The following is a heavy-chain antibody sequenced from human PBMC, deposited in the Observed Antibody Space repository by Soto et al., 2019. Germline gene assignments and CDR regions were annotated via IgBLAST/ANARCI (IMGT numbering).Heavy chain of an antibody. CDR3: ARDWYYYGSGSHFDP. CDR1: GDTFTGYY. Sequence: ASVKVSCKASGDTFTGYYMHWVRQAPGQGLEWMGWINPNSGGTNYAQKFQGWVTMTRDTSISTAYMELSRLRSDDTAVYYCARDWYYYGSGSHFDPWGQGTLVTVSS. D-gene: IGHD3-10*01. J-gene: IGHJ5*02. CDR2: INPNSGGT. V-gene: IGHV1-2*04.